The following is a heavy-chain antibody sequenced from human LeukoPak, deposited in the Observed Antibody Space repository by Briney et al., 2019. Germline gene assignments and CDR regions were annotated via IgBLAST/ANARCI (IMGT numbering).Heavy chain of an antibody. CDR3: ARDQVRYSSGWTSGGY. J-gene: IGHJ4*02. D-gene: IGHD6-19*01. CDR1: GYTFTSYY. Sequence: ASVKVSCKXSGYTFTSYYMQWVRQAPGQGLEWMGIINPSGGSTSYAQKFQGRVTMTRDTSTSTVYMELSSLRSEDTGVYYCARDQVRYSSGWTSGGYWGQGTLVTVSS. V-gene: IGHV1-46*01. CDR2: INPSGGST.